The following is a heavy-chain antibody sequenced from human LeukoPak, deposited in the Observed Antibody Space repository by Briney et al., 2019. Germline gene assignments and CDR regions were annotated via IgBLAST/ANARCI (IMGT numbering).Heavy chain of an antibody. V-gene: IGHV1-2*02. D-gene: IGHD4-23*01. CDR3: ARGVGYGGNPPQY. CDR2: INPKSGGT. Sequence: ASVKVSCKASGYIFTGYYVHWVRRAPGQGLEWMGWINPKSGGTNYAQKFQGRVTMTRDTSISTAYMEVTRLRSDDTAVFYCARGVGYGGNPPQYWGQGTLVTVSS. CDR1: GYIFTGYY. J-gene: IGHJ4*02.